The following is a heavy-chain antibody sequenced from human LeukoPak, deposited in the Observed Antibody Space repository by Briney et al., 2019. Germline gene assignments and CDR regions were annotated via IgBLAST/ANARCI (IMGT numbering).Heavy chain of an antibody. V-gene: IGHV3-30*02. J-gene: IGHJ4*02. CDR1: GFTFNNYA. CDR3: AKGPRAYYYGSGTYSKESYLDY. D-gene: IGHD3-10*01. CDR2: IRYDGSNK. Sequence: PGGSLRLSCAASGFTFNNYAMHWVRQAPGKGLEWVACIRYDGSNKKYVDSVKGRFTISRDNSKNTLYLQMNSLRAEDTAVYYCAKGPRAYYYGSGTYSKESYLDYWGQGTLVTVPS.